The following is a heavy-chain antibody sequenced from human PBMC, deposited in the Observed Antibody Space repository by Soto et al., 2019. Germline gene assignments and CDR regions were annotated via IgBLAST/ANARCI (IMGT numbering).Heavy chain of an antibody. V-gene: IGHV3-23*01. CDR2: ISGSGGST. J-gene: IGHJ3*02. D-gene: IGHD4-17*01. CDR3: AKTLDYGGIPAAWGAFDI. Sequence: EVQLLESGGGLVQPGGSLRFSCAASGFTFSSYAMSWVRQAPGKGLEWVSAISGSGGSTYYADSVKGRFTISRDNSKNTLYLQMNSLRAEDTAVYYCAKTLDYGGIPAAWGAFDIWGQGTMVTVSS. CDR1: GFTFSSYA.